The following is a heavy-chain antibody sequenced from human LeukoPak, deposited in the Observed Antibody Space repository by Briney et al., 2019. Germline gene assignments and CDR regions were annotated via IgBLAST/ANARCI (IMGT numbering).Heavy chain of an antibody. CDR2: ISYDGSKK. Sequence: PGGSLRLSCVVSGFTFSSNHWVRQAPGKGLEWVAVISYDGSKKYYADSVKGRFTISRDSSKNTLSLQMNSLRAEDTAVYYCARDSYFCPMDVWGQGTTVTVSS. J-gene: IGHJ6*02. V-gene: IGHV3-30*03. CDR3: ARDSYFCPMDV. D-gene: IGHD3-3*01. CDR1: GFTFSSN.